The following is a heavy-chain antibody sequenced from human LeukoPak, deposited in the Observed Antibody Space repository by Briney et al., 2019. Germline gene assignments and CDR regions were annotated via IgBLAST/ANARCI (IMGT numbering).Heavy chain of an antibody. V-gene: IGHV1-69*05. D-gene: IGHD2-15*01. Sequence: ASVKVSCKASGGTFSSYAISWVRQAPGQGLEWMGGIIPIFGTANYAQKFQGRVTITTDESTSTVYMELSSLRSEDTAVYYCAREGSGNCSGGSCYGDWFDPWGQGTLVTVSS. CDR3: AREGSGNCSGGSCYGDWFDP. CDR2: IIPIFGTA. CDR1: GGTFSSYA. J-gene: IGHJ5*02.